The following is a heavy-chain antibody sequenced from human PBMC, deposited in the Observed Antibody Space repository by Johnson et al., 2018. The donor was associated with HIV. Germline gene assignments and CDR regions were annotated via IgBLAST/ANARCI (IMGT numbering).Heavy chain of an antibody. CDR2: IKSDGSDT. Sequence: VQLVESGGGLVQPGRSLRLSCAASGFTFDDYAMHWVRQAPGKGLEWVSGIKSDGSDTSYADSVKGRFTISRDNAKNTLYLQMNSLRPEDTAVYYCTRGSFTDDAFDVWGLGTMVTVSS. V-gene: IGHV3-9*01. D-gene: IGHD1-26*01. CDR1: GFTFDDYA. CDR3: TRGSFTDDAFDV. J-gene: IGHJ3*01.